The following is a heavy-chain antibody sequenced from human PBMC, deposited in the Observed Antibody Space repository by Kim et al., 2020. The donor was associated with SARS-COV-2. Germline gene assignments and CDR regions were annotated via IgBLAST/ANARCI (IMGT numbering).Heavy chain of an antibody. CDR2: ISSNEGST. CDR1: GFTFSSYA. Sequence: GGSLRLSCSASGFTFSSYAMHWVRQAPGKGLEYVSAISSNEGSTYYADSVKGRFTISRDNSKNTLYLQMSSLRAEDTAVYYCVKSLMVYAIGLGNNYWGQGTLVTVSS. CDR3: VKSLMVYAIGLGNNY. V-gene: IGHV3-64D*06. D-gene: IGHD2-8*01. J-gene: IGHJ4*02.